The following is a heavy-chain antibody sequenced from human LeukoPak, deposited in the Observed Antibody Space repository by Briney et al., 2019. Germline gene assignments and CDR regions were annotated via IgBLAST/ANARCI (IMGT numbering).Heavy chain of an antibody. Sequence: GASVKVSCKASGYTFTSYGISWVRQAPGQGLEWMGWINLNSGGTNYAQKFEGRVTMTRDTSIRAAYMELSRLRSDDTAVYYCARPYYEDSSGFHFEYFQHWGQGTLVTVSS. CDR1: GYTFTSYG. D-gene: IGHD3-22*01. CDR3: ARPYYEDSSGFHFEYFQH. V-gene: IGHV1-2*02. J-gene: IGHJ1*01. CDR2: INLNSGGT.